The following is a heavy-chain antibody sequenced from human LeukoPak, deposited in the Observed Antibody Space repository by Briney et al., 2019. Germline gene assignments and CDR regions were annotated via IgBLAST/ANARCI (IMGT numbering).Heavy chain of an antibody. CDR1: GFTVSSNY. CDR3: ARSPGIAVPGSDGEDY. J-gene: IGHJ4*02. CDR2: IYSGGST. D-gene: IGHD6-19*01. V-gene: IGHV3-53*01. Sequence: GGSLRLSCAASGFTVSSNYLSWVRQAPGKGLEWVSVIYSGGSTYYADSVKGRFTISRDNSKNTLYLQVNSLRAEDTAVYYCARSPGIAVPGSDGEDYWGQGTLVTVSS.